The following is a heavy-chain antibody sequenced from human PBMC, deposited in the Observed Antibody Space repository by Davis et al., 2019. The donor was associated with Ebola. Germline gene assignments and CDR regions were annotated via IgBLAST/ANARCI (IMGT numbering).Heavy chain of an antibody. Sequence: GESLKISCAASGFTFSSYSMNWVRQASGKGLEWVGRIRSKANSYATAYAASVKGRFTISRDDSKNTAYLQMNSLKTEDTAVYYCTSTAAGIDYWGQGTLVTVSS. V-gene: IGHV3-73*01. CDR2: IRSKANSYAT. CDR1: GFTFSSYS. CDR3: TSTAAGIDY. D-gene: IGHD6-13*01. J-gene: IGHJ4*02.